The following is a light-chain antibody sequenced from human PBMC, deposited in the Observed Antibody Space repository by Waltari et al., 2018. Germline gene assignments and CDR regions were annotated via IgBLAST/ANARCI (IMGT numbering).Light chain of an antibody. J-gene: IGKJ1*01. CDR3: QKYDFLPAT. Sequence: EIVLTQSPGTLSLSPGERATLSCRASQGVVKYLAWYQQRPGQAPRRLLYHTSIRDTGIPDRFSGSGYVTDLSLTISRLEPEDFSVYYCQKYDFLPATFGQGTTVEIK. CDR2: HTS. CDR1: QGVVKY. V-gene: IGKV3-20*01.